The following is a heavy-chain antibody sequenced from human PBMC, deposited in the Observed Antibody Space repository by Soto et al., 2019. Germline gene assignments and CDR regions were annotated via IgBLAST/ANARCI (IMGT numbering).Heavy chain of an antibody. Sequence: QLQLQESGSGLVKPSQTLSLTCAVSGDSISSGGYSWNWIRQPPGKGLEWIGYIYHSGGTDYNPSLKSRVNITVDSSNNQFSLKLSSVTAADTAVYYCVRDSRSGYYLDYWGQGTLVTVSS. D-gene: IGHD3-22*01. CDR3: VRDSRSGYYLDY. V-gene: IGHV4-30-2*01. CDR1: GDSISSGGYS. CDR2: IYHSGGT. J-gene: IGHJ4*02.